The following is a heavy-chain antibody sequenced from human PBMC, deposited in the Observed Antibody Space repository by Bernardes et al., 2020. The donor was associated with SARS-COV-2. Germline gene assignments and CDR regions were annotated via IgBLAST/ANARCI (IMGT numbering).Heavy chain of an antibody. CDR3: AREYDSRGRFDY. J-gene: IGHJ4*02. CDR1: GSAGSALTDHS. CDR2: ISSSSGTI. V-gene: IGHV3-48*04. D-gene: IGHD3-22*01. Sequence: GGSLRLSCAGSGSAGSALTDHSSILVRQAPGKGLAWIAFISSSSGTIYYADSVKGRFTISRDNAKEALYLQMNSLRVEDTAVYYCAREYDSRGRFDYWGQGTLVTVSS.